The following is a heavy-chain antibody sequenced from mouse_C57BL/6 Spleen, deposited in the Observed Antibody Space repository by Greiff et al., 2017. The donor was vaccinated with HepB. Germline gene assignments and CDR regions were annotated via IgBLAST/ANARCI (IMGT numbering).Heavy chain of an antibody. CDR3: TDPDYYGRSYGFAD. D-gene: IGHD1-1*01. J-gene: IGHJ3*01. CDR2: IDPETGGT. V-gene: IGHV1-15*01. Sequence: VQLQQSGAELVRPGASVTLSCKASGYTFTDYEMHWVKQTPVHGLEWIGAIDPETGGTAYNQKFKGKAILTADKSSSTAYMELRSLTSEDSAVYYCTDPDYYGRSYGFADWGKGTLVTVSA. CDR1: GYTFTDYE.